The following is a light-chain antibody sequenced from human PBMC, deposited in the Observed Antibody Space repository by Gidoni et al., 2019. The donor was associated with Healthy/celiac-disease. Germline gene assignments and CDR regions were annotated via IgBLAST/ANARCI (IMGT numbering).Light chain of an antibody. Sequence: EIVLTQSPGTLSLSPGERATLSCRASQIVSSSYLAWYQQKPGQAPRLLIYGASSRATGIPDRFSGSGSGTDFTLTISRLEPEDFAVYYCQQYGSSPTCTFGQGTKVEIK. CDR2: GAS. CDR1: QIVSSSY. CDR3: QQYGSSPTCT. J-gene: IGKJ1*01. V-gene: IGKV3-20*01.